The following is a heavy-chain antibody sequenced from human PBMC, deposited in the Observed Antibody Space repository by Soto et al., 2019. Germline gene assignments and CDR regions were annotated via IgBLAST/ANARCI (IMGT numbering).Heavy chain of an antibody. CDR3: ARYMGEDSSSSWYFDL. J-gene: IGHJ2*01. CDR2: ISSSGSTI. V-gene: IGHV3-48*03. D-gene: IGHD6-6*01. Sequence: GGSLRLSXTASGFTFGNYEMNWVRQAPGKGLEWVSCISSSGSTIYYADSVKGRFTISRDNAKNSLYLQMTSLGAEDTAVYYCARYMGEDSSSSWYFDLWGRGTLVTVSS. CDR1: GFTFGNYE.